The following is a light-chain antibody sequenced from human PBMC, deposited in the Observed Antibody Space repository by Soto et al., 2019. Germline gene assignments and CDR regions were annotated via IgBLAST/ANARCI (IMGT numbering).Light chain of an antibody. CDR1: QSVDIN. Sequence: EIVLTQSPATLSVSPGDRVTLSCRASQSVDINLAWYQQRPGQAPRLLVYGASTKATDMPGRFSGRGSGTEFTLTINNLQSEDFALYYCQQYHNLWTFGQGTKVDIK. CDR2: GAS. CDR3: QQYHNLWT. J-gene: IGKJ1*01. V-gene: IGKV3-15*01.